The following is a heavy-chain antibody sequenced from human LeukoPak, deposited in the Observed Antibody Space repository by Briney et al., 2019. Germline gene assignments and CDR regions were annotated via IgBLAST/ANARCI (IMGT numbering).Heavy chain of an antibody. D-gene: IGHD2-2*02. CDR3: ARRMDCSSTSCYIGAFDI. CDR1: GGSISSGSYY. V-gene: IGHV4-61*02. CDR2: IYTSGST. Sequence: SETLSLTCTVSGGSISSGSYYWSWIRQPAGKGLEWIGRIYTSGSTNYNPSLKSRVTISVDKSKNQFSLKLSSVTAADTAVYYCARRMDCSSTSCYIGAFDIWGQGTMVTVSS. J-gene: IGHJ3*02.